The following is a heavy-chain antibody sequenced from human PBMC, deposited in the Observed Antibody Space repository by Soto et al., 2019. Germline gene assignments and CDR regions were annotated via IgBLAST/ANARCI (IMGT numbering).Heavy chain of an antibody. V-gene: IGHV3-11*01. Sequence: GGSLRLSCAASGFTFSDYYMSWIRQAPGKGLEWVSYISSSGSTIYYAGSVKGRFTISRDNAKNSLYLQMNSLRAEDTAVYYCATSQGYYYYYGMDVWGQGTTVTVSS. D-gene: IGHD6-6*01. CDR2: ISSSGSTI. CDR1: GFTFSDYY. CDR3: ATSQGYYYYYGMDV. J-gene: IGHJ6*02.